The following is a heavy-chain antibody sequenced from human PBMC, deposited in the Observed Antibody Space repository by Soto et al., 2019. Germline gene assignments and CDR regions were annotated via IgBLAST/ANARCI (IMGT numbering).Heavy chain of an antibody. V-gene: IGHV1-69*02. D-gene: IGHD2-21*02. CDR2: IIPILGIA. CDR1: GGTFSSYT. J-gene: IGHJ4*02. CDR3: ARDDGLAYCGGDCYS. Sequence: QVQLVQSGAEVKKPGSSVKVSRKASGGTFSSYTISWVRQAPGQGLEWMGRIIPILGIANYAQKFQGRVTXTXXXSXXTAYMELSSLRSEDTAVYYGARDDGLAYCGGDCYSWGQGTLVTVSS.